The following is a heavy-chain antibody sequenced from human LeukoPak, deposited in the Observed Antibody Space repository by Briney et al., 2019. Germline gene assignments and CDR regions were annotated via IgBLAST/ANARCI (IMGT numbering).Heavy chain of an antibody. J-gene: IGHJ6*02. D-gene: IGHD3-3*01. CDR2: SSYDGSNK. Sequence: GESLRLSCAASGFKFRNYAMHWVRQAPGKGLEWVAVSSYDGSNKHYADSVKGRFTISKDNSNNTVHLQMNSLRAEDTAVYYCARDDRVFGVFIFDYNYAMDVWGQGTTVTVSS. V-gene: IGHV3-30-3*01. CDR1: GFKFRNYA. CDR3: ARDDRVFGVFIFDYNYAMDV.